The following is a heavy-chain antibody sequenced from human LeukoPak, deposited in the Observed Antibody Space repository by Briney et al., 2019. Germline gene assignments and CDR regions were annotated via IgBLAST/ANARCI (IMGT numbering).Heavy chain of an antibody. J-gene: IGHJ4*02. CDR3: ARQNYYDSSGYCDY. V-gene: IGHV5-51*01. CDR2: IYPGDSDT. Sequence: GESLQISCKGSGYSFTSCWIGWVRQLPGKGLEWMGIIYPGDSDTRYSPSFQGQVTISADKSISTAYLQWSSLKASDTAMYYCARQNYYDSSGYCDYWGQGTLVTVSS. CDR1: GYSFTSCW. D-gene: IGHD3-22*01.